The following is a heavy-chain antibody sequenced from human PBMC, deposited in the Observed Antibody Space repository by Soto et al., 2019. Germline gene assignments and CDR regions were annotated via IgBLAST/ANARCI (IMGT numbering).Heavy chain of an antibody. V-gene: IGHV3-21*01. CDR3: ARDSRIVARPAMGSVGFDP. Sequence: GGSLRLSCATSGFTFSSYSMNWVRQAPGKDLEWISSISTGSDYIYYADSVEGRFTISRDNAKSSLYLQMNSLRAEDTAVYYCARDSRIVARPAMGSVGFDPWGQGTLVTVSS. J-gene: IGHJ5*02. D-gene: IGHD2-2*01. CDR1: GFTFSSYS. CDR2: ISTGSDYI.